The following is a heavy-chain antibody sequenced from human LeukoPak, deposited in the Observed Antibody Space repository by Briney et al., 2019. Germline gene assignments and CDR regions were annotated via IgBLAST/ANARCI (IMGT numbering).Heavy chain of an antibody. CDR2: IKQDGSEK. V-gene: IGHV3-7*01. Sequence: GGSLRLSCAASGFTFSSYWMSWVRQAPGKGLEWVANIKQDGSEKYYVDSVKGRFTISRDNAKNSLYLQMNSLRAEDTAVYYCARDIKFLEWPEVGAFDIWGQGTMVTVSS. D-gene: IGHD3-3*01. J-gene: IGHJ3*02. CDR3: ARDIKFLEWPEVGAFDI. CDR1: GFTFSSYW.